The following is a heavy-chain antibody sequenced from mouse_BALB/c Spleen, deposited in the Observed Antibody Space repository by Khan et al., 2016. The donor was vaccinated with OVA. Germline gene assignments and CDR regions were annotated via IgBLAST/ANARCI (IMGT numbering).Heavy chain of an antibody. J-gene: IGHJ3*01. CDR1: GFSLTGYG. V-gene: IGHV2-6-7*01. CDR2: IWGDGNT. D-gene: IGHD1-1*01. CDR3: ARDRSSYGIGLAY. Sequence: QMQLEESGPGLVAPSQSLSITCTVSGFSLTGYGVNWVRQPPGKGLEWLGMIWGDGNTDYNSALKSRLSISKDNSKSQVFLKMNSLQTDDTARYYCARDRSSYGIGLAYWGRGTLLTVSA.